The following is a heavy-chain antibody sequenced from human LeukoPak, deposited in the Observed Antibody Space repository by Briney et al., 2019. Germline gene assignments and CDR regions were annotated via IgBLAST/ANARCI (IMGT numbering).Heavy chain of an antibody. D-gene: IGHD3-10*01. CDR1: GGSFSGYY. CDR3: ARDFSMVRGVISD. CDR2: IYHSGST. J-gene: IGHJ4*02. V-gene: IGHV4-38-2*02. Sequence: SETLSLTCAVYGGSFSGYYWGWIRQPPGKGLEWIGSIYHSGSTYYNPSLKSRVTISVDTSKNQFSLKLSSVTAADTAVYYCARDFSMVRGVISDWGQGTLVTVSS.